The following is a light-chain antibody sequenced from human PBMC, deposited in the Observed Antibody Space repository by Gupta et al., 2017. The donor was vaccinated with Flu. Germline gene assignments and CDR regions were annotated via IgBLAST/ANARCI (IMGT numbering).Light chain of an antibody. J-gene: IGLJ2*01. CDR3: RAWNGSSVV. CDR2: QDS. CDR1: KLGDKY. Sequence: SYALTQPTSASVSPGQTASITCSGDKLGDKYACWYQPKPGQSPVLVIYQDSKRPSGTPELFSGSNSANTATLTIGGTQAVDDADYYWRAWNGSSVVFGGGTKLTVL. V-gene: IGLV3-1*01.